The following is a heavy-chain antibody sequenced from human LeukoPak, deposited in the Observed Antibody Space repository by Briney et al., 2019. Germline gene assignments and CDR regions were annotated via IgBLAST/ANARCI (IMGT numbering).Heavy chain of an antibody. J-gene: IGHJ4*02. CDR1: GYTFTSYD. D-gene: IGHD3-22*01. CDR2: ISAYNGNT. V-gene: IGHV1-18*01. Sequence: ASVKVSCKASGYTFTSYDITWVRQAPGHGLEWMGWISAYNGNTNYAQKFQGRVSMTTDASTRTAYMELRSLRSDDTAVYYCARVYTRGYQQSAQLHYSFDYWGQGTLVTVSS. CDR3: ARVYTRGYQQSAQLHYSFDY.